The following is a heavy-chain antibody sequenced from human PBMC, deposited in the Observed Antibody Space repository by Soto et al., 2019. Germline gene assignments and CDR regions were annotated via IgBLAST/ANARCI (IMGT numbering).Heavy chain of an antibody. J-gene: IGHJ6*03. V-gene: IGHV4-34*01. CDR1: GGSFSGYY. Sequence: SETLSLTCAVYGGSFSGYYWSWIRQPPEKGLEWIGEINHSGSTNYNPSLYSRVTISVDTSKNQFSLKRISVTGADTAAYYRARYSYNWNYYYYYYLDVWGKGTTVTVSS. D-gene: IGHD1-20*01. CDR3: ARYSYNWNYYYYYYLDV. CDR2: INHSGST.